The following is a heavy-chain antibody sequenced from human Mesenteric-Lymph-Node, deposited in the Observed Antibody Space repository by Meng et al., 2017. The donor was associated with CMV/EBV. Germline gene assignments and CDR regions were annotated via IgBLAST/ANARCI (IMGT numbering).Heavy chain of an antibody. D-gene: IGHD3-9*01. Sequence: YWSWIRQPPGKGLELIGEINHSGSTNYNPSLKSRVTISADTSKNQFSLKLSSVTAADTAVYYCARGGFPGYYDILTGYYRGVYYFDYWGQGTLVTVSS. J-gene: IGHJ4*02. V-gene: IGHV4-34*01. CDR3: ARGGFPGYYDILTGYYRGVYYFDY. CDR1: Y. CDR2: INHSGST.